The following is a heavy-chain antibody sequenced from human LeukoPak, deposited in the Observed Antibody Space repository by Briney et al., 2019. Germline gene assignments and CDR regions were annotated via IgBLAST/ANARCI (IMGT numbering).Heavy chain of an antibody. CDR3: GTLLSNGPFDY. CDR2: IYPNSGAT. Sequence: ASVKVSCKASGYTFTGYYIHWVRQAPGQGLEWMGWIYPNSGATKYAQKFQGGVTMTRDTSISTAYMELSGLRSDDTAVYYCGTLLSNGPFDYWGQGSLATVSS. CDR1: GYTFTGYY. J-gene: IGHJ4*02. V-gene: IGHV1-2*02.